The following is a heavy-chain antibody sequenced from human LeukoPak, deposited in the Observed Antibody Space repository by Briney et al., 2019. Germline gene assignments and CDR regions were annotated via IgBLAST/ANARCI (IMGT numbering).Heavy chain of an antibody. CDR1: GFTFSDYW. CDR3: AQSTSMRYFFDL. J-gene: IGHJ2*01. V-gene: IGHV3-7*05. Sequence: PGGSLRLSCAASGFTFSDYWMSWVRQAPGKGLEWVANIQQDGSEKYYVDSVKGRFTVSRDNSVFLQMNSLRAEDTALYYCAQSTSMRYFFDLWGRGTLVTVSS. CDR2: IQQDGSEK. D-gene: IGHD2/OR15-2a*01.